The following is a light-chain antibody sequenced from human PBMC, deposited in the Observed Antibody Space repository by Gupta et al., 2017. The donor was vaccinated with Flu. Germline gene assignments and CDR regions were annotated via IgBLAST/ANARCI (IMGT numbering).Light chain of an antibody. CDR2: RTS. CDR1: QDVSSW. CDR3: QQFNSYSVT. Sequence: GDSVTITCRASQDVSSWVAWYQQRPGKAPRLLIYRTSNLQSGVSSRFSGSGSGTEYTLTITSLQPDDVATYYCQQFNSYSVTFGQGTKLEIQ. J-gene: IGKJ2*01. V-gene: IGKV1-5*03.